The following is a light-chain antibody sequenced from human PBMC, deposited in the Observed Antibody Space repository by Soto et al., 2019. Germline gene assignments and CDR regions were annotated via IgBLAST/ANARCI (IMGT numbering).Light chain of an antibody. Sequence: QSVLTQPASVSGSPGQSIAISCTGTSSDVGSYKYVSWYRQYPGKAPNLLIYEVNNRPSGVSNRFSGSKSGNTASLTISGLQVEDEGDYYCSTNISRTSLRVFGGGTKLTVL. CDR1: SSDVGSYKY. CDR3: STNISRTSLRV. CDR2: EVN. V-gene: IGLV2-14*01. J-gene: IGLJ3*02.